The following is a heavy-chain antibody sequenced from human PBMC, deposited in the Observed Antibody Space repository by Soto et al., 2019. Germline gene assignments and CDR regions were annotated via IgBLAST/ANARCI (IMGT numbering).Heavy chain of an antibody. Sequence: SETLSLTCTVSGGSVNSGSYHWSCIRQPPGKGLEWIGYIHYSGSTNYNPSLKSRVTISVDTSKNQFSLRLSSVTAADTAVYSCARVGGSYIHWFDPWGQGILVTVSS. CDR2: IHYSGST. CDR3: ARVGGSYIHWFDP. V-gene: IGHV4-61*01. CDR1: GGSVNSGSYH. D-gene: IGHD1-26*01. J-gene: IGHJ5*02.